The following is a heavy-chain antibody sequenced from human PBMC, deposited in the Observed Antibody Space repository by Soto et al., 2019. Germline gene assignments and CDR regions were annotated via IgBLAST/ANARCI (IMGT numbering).Heavy chain of an antibody. J-gene: IGHJ6*02. D-gene: IGHD6-19*01. Sequence: EEQLVESGGGLVQPGGSLRLSCVASGFILSGYDMHWVRQATGEGLEWVSAIGTAGDPYYSGSVKGRFTISRGNAENSVYLQMNSLRAGDTAVYYCARAGYDRSGYYCYAMDVWGPGTTVTVSS. CDR2: IGTAGDP. CDR3: ARAGYDRSGYYCYAMDV. V-gene: IGHV3-13*05. CDR1: GFILSGYD.